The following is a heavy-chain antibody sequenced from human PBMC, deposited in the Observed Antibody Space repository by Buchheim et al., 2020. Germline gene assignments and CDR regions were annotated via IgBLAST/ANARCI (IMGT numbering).Heavy chain of an antibody. CDR3: ATNFVGGGTYFDP. CDR1: GVSIKNYY. J-gene: IGHJ5*02. V-gene: IGHV4-59*01. CDR2: MYHSGSL. D-gene: IGHD3-16*01. Sequence: QVQLQESGPGLVKPSETLSLTCTVSGVSIKNYYWSWLRQPPGPGLDWIAYMYHSGSLTYNPSLKRRVTISVNTSRNDFSLTLSSVTTADTAVYYCATNFVGGGTYFDPWGQGTL.